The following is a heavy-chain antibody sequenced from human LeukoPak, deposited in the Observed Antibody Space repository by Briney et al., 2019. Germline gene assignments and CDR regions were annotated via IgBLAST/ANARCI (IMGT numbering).Heavy chain of an antibody. CDR2: INTDGSST. V-gene: IGHV3-74*03. CDR3: ARGMTDWSGSGKFDY. Sequence: GGSLRLSCAASGFSFSDYHMHWVRQPPGREPLWVARINTDGSSTTYADFVKGRISISRDNAKNTLFLQMNSLRAEDTAVYYCARGMTDWSGSGKFDYWGQGSLVTVSS. D-gene: IGHD3-10*01. J-gene: IGHJ4*02. CDR1: GFSFSDYH.